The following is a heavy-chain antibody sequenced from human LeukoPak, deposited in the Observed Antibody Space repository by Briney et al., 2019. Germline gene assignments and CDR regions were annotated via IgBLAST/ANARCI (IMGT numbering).Heavy chain of an antibody. CDR3: ARCDSSSWDNWFDP. D-gene: IGHD6-13*01. J-gene: IGHJ5*02. Sequence: GGSLRLSCAXSGXTFSSYWMSWVRQAPGKGLEWVANIKQDGSEKYYVDSVKGRFTISRDNAKNSLYLQMNSLRAEDTAVYYCARCDSSSWDNWFDPWGQGTLVTVSS. V-gene: IGHV3-7*01. CDR1: GXTFSSYW. CDR2: IKQDGSEK.